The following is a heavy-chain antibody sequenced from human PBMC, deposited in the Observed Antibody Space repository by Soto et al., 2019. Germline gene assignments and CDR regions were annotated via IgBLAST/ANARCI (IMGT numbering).Heavy chain of an antibody. J-gene: IGHJ6*02. CDR1: GFTFSSYA. CDR2: ISGSGGST. CDR3: AKGGSSSPYYYGMDV. Sequence: GGSLRLSCAASGFTFSSYAMSWVRQAPGKGLEWVSAISGSGGSTYYADSVKGRFTISRDNSKNTLYLQMNSLRAEDTAVYYCAKGGSSSPYYYGMDVWGQGTTVTVSS. D-gene: IGHD6-6*01. V-gene: IGHV3-23*01.